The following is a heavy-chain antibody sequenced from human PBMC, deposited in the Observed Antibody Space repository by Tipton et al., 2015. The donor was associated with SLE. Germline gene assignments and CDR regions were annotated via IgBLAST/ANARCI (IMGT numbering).Heavy chain of an antibody. Sequence: TLSLTCTVSGGSINSNYWSWIRQAPGEGLEWIGYIYYSGSTHYNPSLKSRVTISLDTSKNQFSLKMSHVTAADTAVYYCARGRYSSSSVYYYSYMDVWGKGTTVTVSS. CDR2: IYYSGST. D-gene: IGHD6-6*01. CDR1: GGSINSNY. J-gene: IGHJ6*03. CDR3: ARGRYSSSSVYYYSYMDV. V-gene: IGHV4-59*01.